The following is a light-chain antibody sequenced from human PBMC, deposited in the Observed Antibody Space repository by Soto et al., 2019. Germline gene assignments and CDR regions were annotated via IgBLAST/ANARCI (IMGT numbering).Light chain of an antibody. CDR3: GTWDSSLSAKV. Sequence: QSVLTQPPSVSAAPGQTVTISCSGSGSNIGNNYVSWYQQLPGTAPKLLIYDNNKRPSGIPDRFSGSKSGTSATLGITGLQTGDEADYYCGTWDSSLSAKVFGGGTKLTVL. CDR1: GSNIGNNY. V-gene: IGLV1-51*01. J-gene: IGLJ2*01. CDR2: DNN.